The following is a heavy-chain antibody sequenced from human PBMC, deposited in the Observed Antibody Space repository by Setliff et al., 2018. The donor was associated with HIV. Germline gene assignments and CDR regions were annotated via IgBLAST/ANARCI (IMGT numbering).Heavy chain of an antibody. Sequence: KPSETLSLTCSISGGSITSHYWNWIRQPPGKGLEWIGSINYSGITNYNPSLRGRVSISVDTSKSQISLRLNSVSAADTAVYYCARDPGGLYCTGSSCQGGCFDPWGQGALVTVSS. CDR3: ARDPGGLYCTGSSCQGGCFDP. CDR1: GGSITSHY. J-gene: IGHJ5*02. V-gene: IGHV4-59*11. CDR2: INYSGIT. D-gene: IGHD2-2*01.